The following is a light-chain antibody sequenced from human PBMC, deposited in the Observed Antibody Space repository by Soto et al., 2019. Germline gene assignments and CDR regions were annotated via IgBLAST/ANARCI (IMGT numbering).Light chain of an antibody. CDR3: QQYNNWPLSIT. CDR2: GAS. CDR1: QSVNDN. J-gene: IGKJ5*01. V-gene: IGKV3D-15*01. Sequence: EIVLTQSPATLSLSPGERATLSCRASQSVNDNLAWYQQKPGQAPRLLIYGASSRATGIPDRFSGSGSGTEFTLTISSLQSEDFAVYYCQQYNNWPLSITFGQGTRLEI.